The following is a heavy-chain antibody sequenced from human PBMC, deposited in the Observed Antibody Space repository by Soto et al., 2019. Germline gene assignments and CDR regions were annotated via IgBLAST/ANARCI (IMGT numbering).Heavy chain of an antibody. V-gene: IGHV3-64D*06. D-gene: IGHD1-1*01. Sequence: SLRLSCSASGFTFSSYAMHWVRQAPGKGLEYVSAISSNGGSTYYADSVKGRFTISRDNSKNTLYLQMSSLRAEDTAVYYCVKGTNRYYYGMDVWGQGTTVTVSS. J-gene: IGHJ6*02. CDR2: ISSNGGST. CDR1: GFTFSSYA. CDR3: VKGTNRYYYGMDV.